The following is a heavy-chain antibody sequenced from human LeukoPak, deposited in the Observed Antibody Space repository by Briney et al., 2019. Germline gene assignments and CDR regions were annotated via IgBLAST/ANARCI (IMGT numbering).Heavy chain of an antibody. V-gene: IGHV1-8*03. J-gene: IGHJ6*02. D-gene: IGHD6-13*01. Sequence: ASVKVSCKASGYTFTNFDINWVRQGTGQGLEWMGWMNPNSGKTGYAQKFQGRVTITRNTSINTAYMELSSLTSEDTAVFYCARGQYSSSWYSYYYYYYGMDVWGQGTTVTVSS. CDR1: GYTFTNFD. CDR2: MNPNSGKT. CDR3: ARGQYSSSWYSYYYYYYGMDV.